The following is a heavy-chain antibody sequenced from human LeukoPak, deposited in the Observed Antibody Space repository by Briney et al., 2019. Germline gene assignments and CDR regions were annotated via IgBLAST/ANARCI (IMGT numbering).Heavy chain of an antibody. Sequence: SETLSLTCTVSGGSISSYYWSWIRQPPGKGLEWIGYIYYSGSTNYNPSLKCRVTISVDTSKNQFSLKLSSVTAADTAVYYCARHRARWLQRGAAFDIWGQGTMVTVSS. CDR1: GGSISSYY. V-gene: IGHV4-59*08. D-gene: IGHD5-24*01. J-gene: IGHJ3*02. CDR3: ARHRARWLQRGAAFDI. CDR2: IYYSGST.